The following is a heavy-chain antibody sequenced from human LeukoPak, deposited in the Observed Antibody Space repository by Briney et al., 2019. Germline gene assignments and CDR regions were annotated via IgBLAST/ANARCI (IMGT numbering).Heavy chain of an antibody. CDR2: IIPIFGTA. CDR1: GGTFSSYA. V-gene: IGHV1-69*05. Sequence: SVKVSCKASGGTFSSYAISWVRQAPGQGLEWMGRIIPIFGTANYAQKFQGRVTITTDESTSTAYMELSSLRSEDTAVYYCARDWIGGDCYSCAFDAFDIWGQETMVTVSS. CDR3: ARDWIGGDCYSCAFDAFDI. D-gene: IGHD2-21*01. J-gene: IGHJ3*02.